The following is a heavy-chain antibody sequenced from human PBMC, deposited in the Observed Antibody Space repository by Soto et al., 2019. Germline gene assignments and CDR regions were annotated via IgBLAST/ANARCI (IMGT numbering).Heavy chain of an antibody. D-gene: IGHD3-3*01. CDR2: IIPILGIA. Sequence: SLKVSCKASGGTFSSYTISWVRQAPGQGLEWMGRIIPILGIANYAQKFQGRVTITADKSTSTAYMELSSLRSEDTAVYYCAGLRFLEWVLDYWGQGTLVTVPS. CDR1: GGTFSSYT. J-gene: IGHJ4*02. V-gene: IGHV1-69*02. CDR3: AGLRFLEWVLDY.